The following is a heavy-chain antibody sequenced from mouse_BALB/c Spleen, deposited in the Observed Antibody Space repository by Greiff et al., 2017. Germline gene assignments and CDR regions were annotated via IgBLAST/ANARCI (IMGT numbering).Heavy chain of an antibody. CDR2: INPYNGDT. CDR3: GRSYGNYYYYAMDY. Sequence: EVQGVESGPELVKPGASVKISCKASGYSFTGYFMNWVKQSHGKSLEWIGRINPYNGDTFYNQKFKGKATLTVDKSSSTAHMELLSLTSEDSAVYYCGRSYGNYYYYAMDYWGQGTSVTVSS. D-gene: IGHD2-1*01. V-gene: IGHV1-37*01. J-gene: IGHJ4*01. CDR1: GYSFTGYF.